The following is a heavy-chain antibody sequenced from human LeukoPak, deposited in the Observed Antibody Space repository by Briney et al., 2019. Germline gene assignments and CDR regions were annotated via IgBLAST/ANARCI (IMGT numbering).Heavy chain of an antibody. CDR2: INPNSGGT. V-gene: IGHV1-2*04. Sequence: ASVKVSCKASGYTFTGYYMHWVRQAPGQGLEWMGWINPNSGGTNYAQKFQGWVTMTRDTSISTAYMELSRLRSDDTAVYYCAREKIAAAGTIHYYGMDVWGKGTTVTVSS. J-gene: IGHJ6*04. D-gene: IGHD6-13*01. CDR3: AREKIAAAGTIHYYGMDV. CDR1: GYTFTGYY.